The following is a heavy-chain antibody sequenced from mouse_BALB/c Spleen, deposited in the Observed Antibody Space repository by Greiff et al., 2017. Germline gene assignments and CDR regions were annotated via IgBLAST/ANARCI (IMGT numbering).Heavy chain of an antibody. CDR3: ARSDGFTGFAY. D-gene: IGHD2-3*01. CDR1: GYSITSGYY. CDR2: ISYDGSN. J-gene: IGHJ3*01. Sequence: EVKLMESGPGLVKPSQSLSLTCSVTGYSITSGYYWNWIRQFPGNKLEWMGYISYDGSNNYNPSLKNRISITRDTSKNQFFLKLNSVTTEDTATYYCARSDGFTGFAYWGQGTLVTVSA. V-gene: IGHV3-6*02.